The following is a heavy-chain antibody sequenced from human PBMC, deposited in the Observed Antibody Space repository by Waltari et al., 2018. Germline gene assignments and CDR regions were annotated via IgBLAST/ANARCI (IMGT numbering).Heavy chain of an antibody. Sequence: QLQLQESGPGLVKPSETLSLTCTVSGGSISSSSYYWGWIRQPPGKGLEWIGSIYYSGSTYYNPSLKSRVTISVDTSKNQFSLKLSSVTAADTAVYYCARRVVVVPAAMKGWFDPWGQGTLVTVSS. J-gene: IGHJ5*02. CDR1: GGSISSSSYY. CDR3: ARRVVVVPAAMKGWFDP. V-gene: IGHV4-39*01. D-gene: IGHD2-2*01. CDR2: IYYSGST.